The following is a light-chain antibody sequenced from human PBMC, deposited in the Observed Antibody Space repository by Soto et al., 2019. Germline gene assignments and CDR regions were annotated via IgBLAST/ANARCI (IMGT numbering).Light chain of an antibody. Sequence: IVMTQSPDSLAVSLGERATINCKSSQSVLYSSNNKNYLAWYQQKPGQPPKLLIYWASTRESGVPDRFSGSGSGTDFTLTISSLQAEDVAVYYCQQYYSTPYTFGQGTKVDSK. CDR2: WAS. V-gene: IGKV4-1*01. CDR1: QSVLYSSNNKNY. CDR3: QQYYSTPYT. J-gene: IGKJ2*01.